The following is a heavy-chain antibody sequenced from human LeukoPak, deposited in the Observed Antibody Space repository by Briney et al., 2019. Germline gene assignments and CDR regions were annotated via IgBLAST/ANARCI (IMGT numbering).Heavy chain of an antibody. Sequence: GGSLRLSCAASGLTVSSNYMSWVRQAPGKGLEWVSVIYSGGSTYYADSVKGRFTISRDNSKNTLYLQMNSLRAEDTAVYYCAKEGPSYYYDSSGYPAYWGQGTLVTVSS. J-gene: IGHJ4*02. CDR1: GLTVSSNY. CDR3: AKEGPSYYYDSSGYPAY. CDR2: IYSGGST. D-gene: IGHD3-22*01. V-gene: IGHV3-53*01.